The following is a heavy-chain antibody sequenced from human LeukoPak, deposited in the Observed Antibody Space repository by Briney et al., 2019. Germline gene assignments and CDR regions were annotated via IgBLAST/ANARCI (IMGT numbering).Heavy chain of an antibody. CDR3: ARLGSTGYYDSSGSRRAALDY. D-gene: IGHD3-22*01. CDR1: GGSISSSSYY. CDR2: SYYSGST. Sequence: ETLSLTCTVSGGSISSSSYYWGRIRQPPGKGLEWIGRSYYSGSTYYNPSLKSRVTISVDTSKNQFSLKLSSVTAADTAVYYCARLGSTGYYDSSGSRRAALDYWGQGTLVTVSS. J-gene: IGHJ4*02. V-gene: IGHV4-39*01.